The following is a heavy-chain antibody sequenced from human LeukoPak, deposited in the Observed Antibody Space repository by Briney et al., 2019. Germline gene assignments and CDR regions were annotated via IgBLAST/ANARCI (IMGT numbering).Heavy chain of an antibody. J-gene: IGHJ4*02. CDR3: AREYSYGFRYDY. Sequence: PSEPLSLTCTVSGGSISNYYWSWIRQPAGTGLEWIGRIYTSGTTNYNPSLKSRVTISVDTSKNQFSLKLSSVTAADTAVYYCAREYSYGFRYDYWGQGTLVTVSS. V-gene: IGHV4-4*07. CDR2: IYTSGTT. CDR1: GGSISNYY. D-gene: IGHD5-18*01.